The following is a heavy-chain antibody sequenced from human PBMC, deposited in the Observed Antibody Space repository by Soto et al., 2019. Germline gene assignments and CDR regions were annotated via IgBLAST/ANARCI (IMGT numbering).Heavy chain of an antibody. CDR2: INHSGST. Sequence: SETLSLTCAVSGDSISSGYHWAWIRQPPGKGLEWIGEINHSGSTNYNPSLKSRVTISVDTSKNQFSLKLSSVTAADTAVYYCARGWTYSSGWYSGYYYGMDVWGQGTTVTVSS. CDR1: GDSISSGYH. CDR3: ARGWTYSSGWYSGYYYGMDV. V-gene: IGHV4-38-2*01. D-gene: IGHD6-19*01. J-gene: IGHJ6*02.